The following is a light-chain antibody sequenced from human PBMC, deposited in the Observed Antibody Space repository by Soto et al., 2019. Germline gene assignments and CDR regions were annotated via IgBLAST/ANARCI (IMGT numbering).Light chain of an antibody. CDR1: SIDFGGYNY. J-gene: IGLJ1*01. Sequence: QLVLTHRASVSGSPGHSITISCSGTSIDFGGYNYVSWYQQHPGKAPKIMIYEVSNRPSGVSNSFSGSKSGNTASLTIYGLQAEDEADYYCSSYPRSSTMVFGTETKVTVL. CDR3: SSYPRSSTMV. CDR2: EVS. V-gene: IGLV2-14*01.